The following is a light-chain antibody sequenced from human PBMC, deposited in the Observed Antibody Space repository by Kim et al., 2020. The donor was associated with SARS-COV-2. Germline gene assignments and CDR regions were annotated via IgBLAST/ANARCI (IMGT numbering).Light chain of an antibody. CDR2: DAS. J-gene: IGKJ2*02. V-gene: IGKV1-5*01. CDR3: QHYRGT. CDR1: QTIGSL. Sequence: STLSASVGDRVTITCRASQTIGSLLAWYQLKPGKAPKLLIYDASSLAGGVPSRFSGSVSGTEVTLTISSLQPDDFATYYCQHYRGTFGQGTKLEI.